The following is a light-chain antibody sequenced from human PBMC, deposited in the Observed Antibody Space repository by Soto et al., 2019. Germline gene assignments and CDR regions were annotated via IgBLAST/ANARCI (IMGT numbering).Light chain of an antibody. V-gene: IGKV3-11*01. CDR3: QQRSNWPLT. CDR1: QSVSSY. CDR2: DAS. Sequence: EIVLTQSPATLSLSPGERATLSCRASQSVSSYLAWYQQKPGQAPRLLIYDASNRATGIPARFSGSGSGTDFTLTISSLEPGDFAVYYCQQRSNWPLTFGGGTQVEIK. J-gene: IGKJ4*01.